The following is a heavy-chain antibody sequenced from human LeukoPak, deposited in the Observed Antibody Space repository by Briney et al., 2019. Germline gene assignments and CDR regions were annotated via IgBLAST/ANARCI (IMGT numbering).Heavy chain of an antibody. CDR2: ISSSSSYI. D-gene: IGHD4-17*01. CDR1: GFTFSSYS. Sequence: PGGPLRLSCAASGFTFSSYSMTWVRQAPGKGLEWVSSISSSSSYIYYADSVKGRFTISRDNAKNSLYLQMNSLRAEDTAVYYCASPSGNYGDYDYWGQGTLVTVSS. CDR3: ASPSGNYGDYDY. V-gene: IGHV3-21*01. J-gene: IGHJ4*02.